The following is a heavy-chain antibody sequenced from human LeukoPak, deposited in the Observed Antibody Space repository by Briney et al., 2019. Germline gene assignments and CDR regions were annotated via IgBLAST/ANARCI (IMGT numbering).Heavy chain of an antibody. D-gene: IGHD5-12*01. CDR2: ISSSGSTK. CDR1: GFSFSVCY. J-gene: IGHJ5*01. CDR3: ASTSGYDS. Sequence: GGSLRLSCAASGFSFSVCYMSWIRQAPGKGLEWVSYISSSGSTKYYAASEKGRFTVSRDNAKNSLYLQMNSLRAEDTAVYYRASTSGYDSWGQGTLVTVSS. V-gene: IGHV3-11*01.